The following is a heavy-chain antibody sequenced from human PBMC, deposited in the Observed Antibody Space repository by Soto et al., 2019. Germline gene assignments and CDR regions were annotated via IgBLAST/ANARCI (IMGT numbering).Heavy chain of an antibody. Sequence: GGSLRLSCAASGFAFSSFGMPWVRQAPGKGLEWVSYISSSGSTIYYAESVKGRFTISRDNAKNSLYLQMNSLRAEDTAVYYCARGSSGSYYGDAFDIWGQGTMVTVSS. D-gene: IGHD1-26*01. J-gene: IGHJ3*02. CDR1: GFAFSSFG. CDR3: ARGSSGSYYGDAFDI. CDR2: ISSSGSTI. V-gene: IGHV3-48*04.